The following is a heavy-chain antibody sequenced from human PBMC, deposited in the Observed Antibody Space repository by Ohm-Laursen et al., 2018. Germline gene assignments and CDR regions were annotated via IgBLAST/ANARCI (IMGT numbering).Heavy chain of an antibody. CDR3: AGTTKWLAFDY. J-gene: IGHJ4*02. CDR1: GGSISSYY. Sequence: TLSLTCTVSGGSISSYYWSWIRQPPGKGLEWIGYIYYSGSTNYNPSLKSRVTISVDTSTNQVLLRLISVTAADTAVYYCAGTTKWLAFDYWGQATLVTVSS. D-gene: IGHD6-19*01. V-gene: IGHV4-59*08. CDR2: IYYSGST.